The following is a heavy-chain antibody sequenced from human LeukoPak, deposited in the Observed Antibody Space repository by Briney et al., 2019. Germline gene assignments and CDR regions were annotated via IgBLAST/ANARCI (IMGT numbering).Heavy chain of an antibody. CDR2: IYYSGST. CDR1: GGSITSYY. V-gene: IGHV4-59*01. CDR3: ARQQLSQLYYFDY. Sequence: SETLSLTCSVSGGSITSYYWSWIRQPPGMGLEWIGYIYYSGSTNYNPSLKSRVTISVDTSKNQFSLKLSSVTAADTAVYYCARQQLSQLYYFDYWGQGTLVTVSS. D-gene: IGHD6-13*01. J-gene: IGHJ4*02.